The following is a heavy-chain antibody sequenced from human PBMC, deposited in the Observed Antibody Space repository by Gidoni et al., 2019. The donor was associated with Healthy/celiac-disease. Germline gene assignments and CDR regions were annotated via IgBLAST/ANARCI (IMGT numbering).Heavy chain of an antibody. CDR2: IYYSGST. V-gene: IGHV4-59*01. CDR1: GGSISSYY. J-gene: IGHJ4*02. D-gene: IGHD2-15*01. CDR3: ARGISGPKY. Sequence: QVQLQESGPGLVKPSETLSITCTVSGGSISSYYWSWIRQPPGKGLEWIGYIYYSGSTNYNPSLKSRVTISVDTSKNQFSLKLSSVTAADTAVYYCARGISGPKYWGQGTLVTVSS.